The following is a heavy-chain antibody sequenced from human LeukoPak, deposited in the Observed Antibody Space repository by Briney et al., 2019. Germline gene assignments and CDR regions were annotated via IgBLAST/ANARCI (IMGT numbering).Heavy chain of an antibody. D-gene: IGHD3-22*01. CDR2: ISAYNGNT. CDR3: ARDWGHYYDSSGYYPDY. CDR1: GYTFTSYG. Sequence: ASVKVSCKASGYTFTSYGISWVRQAPGQGLEWMGWISAYNGNTNYAQKFQGRVTMTRDTSTSTVYMELSSLRSEDTAVYYCARDWGHYYDSSGYYPDYWGQGTLVTVSS. J-gene: IGHJ4*02. V-gene: IGHV1-18*01.